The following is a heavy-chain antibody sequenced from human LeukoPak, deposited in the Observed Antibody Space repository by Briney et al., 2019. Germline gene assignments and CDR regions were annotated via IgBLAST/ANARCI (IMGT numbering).Heavy chain of an antibody. Sequence: ASVKVSCKASGGTFSSYAISWVRQAPGQGLEWMGGIIPIFGTANYAQKFQGRVTITTDESTSTAYMELSSLRSEDTAVYYCARGVTLGYYYYHMDVWGKGTTVTVSS. CDR2: IIPIFGTA. V-gene: IGHV1-69*05. CDR3: ARGVTLGYYYYHMDV. J-gene: IGHJ6*03. CDR1: GGTFSSYA. D-gene: IGHD1-14*01.